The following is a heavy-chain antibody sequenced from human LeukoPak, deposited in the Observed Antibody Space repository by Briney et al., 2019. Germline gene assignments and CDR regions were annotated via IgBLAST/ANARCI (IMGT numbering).Heavy chain of an antibody. CDR3: ARDLNSYGSYYVDV. D-gene: IGHD5-18*01. CDR1: GFTFSSYS. J-gene: IGHJ6*03. V-gene: IGHV3-21*01. Sequence: GGSLRLSCAASGFTFSSYSMNWVRQAPGKGLEWVSSISSSGRYIYYADSVKGRFTISRDNAKNSLYLQMNSLRAEDTALYYCARDLNSYGSYYVDVWGKGTTVTVSS. CDR2: ISSSGRYI.